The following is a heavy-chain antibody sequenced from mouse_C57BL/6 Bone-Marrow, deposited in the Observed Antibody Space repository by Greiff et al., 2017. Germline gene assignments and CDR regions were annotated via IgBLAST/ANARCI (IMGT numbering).Heavy chain of an antibody. J-gene: IGHJ2*01. CDR2: IYPTSGRT. D-gene: IGHD4-1*01. V-gene: IGHV1-55*01. CDR1: GYTFTSYW. CDR3: ARSGPMGRRFDY. Sequence: QVQLQQPGAELVKPGASVKMSCKASGYTFTSYWITWVKQRPGQGLEWIGDIYPTSGRTNYNEKFKSKAILTVDTSSNTAYMQLSSLTSEDSAVFSGARSGPMGRRFDYWGQGTTLTVSS.